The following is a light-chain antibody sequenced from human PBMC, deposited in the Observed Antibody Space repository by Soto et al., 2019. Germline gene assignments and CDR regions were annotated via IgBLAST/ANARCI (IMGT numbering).Light chain of an antibody. CDR3: QSYDTSLTDVV. V-gene: IGLV1-40*01. CDR1: RSNIGAGYD. Sequence: QSVLTQPPSVSGAPGQRVTISFTGSRSNIGAGYDVHWYQQLPGTGPRLIINGALTGPSGAPDRFSASKSGTSASLVISGLEAEDEADYYCQSYDTSLTDVVFGGGTKLTVL. CDR2: GAL. J-gene: IGLJ2*01.